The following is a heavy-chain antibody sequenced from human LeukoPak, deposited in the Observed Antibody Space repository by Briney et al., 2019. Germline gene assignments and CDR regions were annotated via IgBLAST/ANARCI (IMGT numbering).Heavy chain of an antibody. V-gene: IGHV3-48*01. D-gene: IGHD6-19*01. CDR2: ISSSSSTI. J-gene: IGHJ3*02. Sequence: GGSLRLSCAASGFTFSSYSMNWVRQAPGKGLEWVSYISSSSSTIYYADSVKGRFTISRDNAKNSLYLQMNSLRAEDTAVYYCARGGWYGQDAFDIWGQGTMVTVSS. CDR3: ARGGWYGQDAFDI. CDR1: GFTFSSYS.